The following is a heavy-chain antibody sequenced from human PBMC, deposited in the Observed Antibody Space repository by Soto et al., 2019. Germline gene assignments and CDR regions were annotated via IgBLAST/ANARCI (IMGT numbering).Heavy chain of an antibody. D-gene: IGHD4-17*01. Sequence: GESLKISCKGSGYKFSTYWIAWVRQMPGKGLEFMGVVYPSTSQATYSPSFQGQVTISADKSINTAYLEWGGLKASDTAVYYCARRYGDCFDYWGQGTLVTVSS. CDR3: ARRYGDCFDY. J-gene: IGHJ4*02. CDR2: VYPSTSQA. V-gene: IGHV5-51*01. CDR1: GYKFSTYW.